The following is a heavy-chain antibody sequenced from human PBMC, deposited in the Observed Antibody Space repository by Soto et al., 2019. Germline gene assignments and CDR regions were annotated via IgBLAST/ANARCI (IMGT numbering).Heavy chain of an antibody. CDR1: GFTFSSYG. Sequence: WGSLRLSCAASGFTFSSYGMHWVRQAPGKGLEWVAVIWYYGSNKYYADSVKGRFTISRDNSKNTLYLQMNSLRAEDTAVYYCARDAITISSFDHWGQGTMVTVSS. CDR2: IWYYGSNK. J-gene: IGHJ5*02. V-gene: IGHV3-33*01. CDR3: ARDAITISSFDH. D-gene: IGHD3-3*01.